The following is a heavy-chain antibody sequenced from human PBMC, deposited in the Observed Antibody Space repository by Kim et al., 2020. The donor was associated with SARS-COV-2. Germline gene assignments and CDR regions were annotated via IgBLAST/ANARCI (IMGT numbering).Heavy chain of an antibody. V-gene: IGHV4-59*01. Sequence: SETLSLTCTVSGGSISSYYWSWIRQPPGKGLEWIGYIYYSGSTNYNPSLKSRVTISVDTSKNQFSLKLSSVTAADTAVYYCAGERREYQLHLFDYWGQGTLVTVSS. J-gene: IGHJ4*02. CDR3: AGERREYQLHLFDY. D-gene: IGHD2-2*01. CDR1: GGSISSYY. CDR2: IYYSGST.